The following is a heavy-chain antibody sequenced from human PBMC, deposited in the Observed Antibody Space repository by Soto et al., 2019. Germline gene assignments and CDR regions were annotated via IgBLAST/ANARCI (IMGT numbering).Heavy chain of an antibody. V-gene: IGHV3-11*01. CDR2: ISSSGSTI. D-gene: IGHD2-2*01. J-gene: IGHJ6*03. Sequence: PGGSLRLSCAASGFTFSDYCMSWIRQAPGKGLEWVSYISSSGSTIYYADSVKGRFTISRDNAKNSLYLQMNSLRAEDTAVYYCARGGYCSSTSCETYYYYYMDVWGKGTTVTVSS. CDR1: GFTFSDYC. CDR3: ARGGYCSSTSCETYYYYYMDV.